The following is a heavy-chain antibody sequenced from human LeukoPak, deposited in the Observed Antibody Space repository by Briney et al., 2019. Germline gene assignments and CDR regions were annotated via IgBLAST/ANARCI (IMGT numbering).Heavy chain of an antibody. CDR3: ARGYYDFWSGYSYYFDY. V-gene: IGHV4-59*01. J-gene: IGHJ4*02. Sequence: SETLSLTCTVSGGSISSYYWSWIRQPPGKGLEWIGYIYYSGSTNYNPSFKSRVTISVDTSKNQFSLKLSSVTAADTAVYYCARGYYDFWSGYSYYFDYWGQGTLVTVSS. D-gene: IGHD3-3*01. CDR1: GGSISSYY. CDR2: IYYSGST.